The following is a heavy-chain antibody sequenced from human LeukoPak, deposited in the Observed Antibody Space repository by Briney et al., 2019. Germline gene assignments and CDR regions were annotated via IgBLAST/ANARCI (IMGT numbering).Heavy chain of an antibody. Sequence: RGSLRLSCAASGFTFSSYEMNWVRQAPGKGLEWVSYISSSGSTIYYADSVKGRFTISRDNAKNTLYLQMNSLRAEDTAVYYCARGGWFGEPPNAFDIWGQGTMVTVSS. V-gene: IGHV3-48*03. J-gene: IGHJ3*02. CDR1: GFTFSSYE. D-gene: IGHD3-10*01. CDR2: ISSSGSTI. CDR3: ARGGWFGEPPNAFDI.